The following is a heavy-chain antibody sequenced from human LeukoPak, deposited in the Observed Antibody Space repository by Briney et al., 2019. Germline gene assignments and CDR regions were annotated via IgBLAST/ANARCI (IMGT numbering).Heavy chain of an antibody. CDR2: ISYDGSRK. J-gene: IGHJ6*02. Sequence: GGSLRLSCAASGFTFNSYGMHCVRQAPGKELEWVAIISYDGSRKYYGDSVKGRFTISRDNAKNSLYLQMNSLRAEDTAVYYCAREFTMVRGVIPLYYYYGMDVWGQGTTVTVSS. V-gene: IGHV3-30*03. D-gene: IGHD3-10*01. CDR1: GFTFNSYG. CDR3: AREFTMVRGVIPLYYYYGMDV.